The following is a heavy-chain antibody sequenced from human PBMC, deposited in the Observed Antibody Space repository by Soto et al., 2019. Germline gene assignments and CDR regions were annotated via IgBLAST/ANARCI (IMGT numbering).Heavy chain of an antibody. CDR2: IIPIFGAV. CDR1: GGTFSNYT. CDR3: AREYCSGGSCYVAKCYGLDV. Sequence: QVQLVQSGAEVRKPGSSVKVSCKASGGTFSNYTISWVRQAPGQGLEWMGGIIPIFGAVNYAQKFQGRLTISVGESTTTAHMELSSLGSEDTAVSYFAREYCSGGSCYVAKCYGLDVWGQGTMVIVS. V-gene: IGHV1-69*01. J-gene: IGHJ6*02. D-gene: IGHD2-15*01.